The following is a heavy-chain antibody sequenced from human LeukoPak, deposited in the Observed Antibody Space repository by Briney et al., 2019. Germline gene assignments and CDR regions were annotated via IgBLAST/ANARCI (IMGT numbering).Heavy chain of an antibody. CDR3: ASCGTGDPPDY. CDR2: INSDGSST. Sequence: GGSLRPSCAASGFTFSSYWMHWVRQAPGKGLVWVSRINSDGSSTSYADSVKGRFTISRDNAKNTLYLQMNSLRAEDTAVYYCASCGTGDPPDYWGQGTLVTVSS. V-gene: IGHV3-74*01. J-gene: IGHJ4*02. D-gene: IGHD7-27*01. CDR1: GFTFSSYW.